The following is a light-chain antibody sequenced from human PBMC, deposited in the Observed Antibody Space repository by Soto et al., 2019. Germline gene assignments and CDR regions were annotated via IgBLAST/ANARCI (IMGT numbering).Light chain of an antibody. CDR2: DAS. CDR3: QQYNSYSKLT. J-gene: IGKJ4*01. V-gene: IGKV1-5*01. CDR1: QSISSW. Sequence: DIQMTQSPSSLSASVGDRVAITCRGSQSISSWLAWDQQKPGKAPKLLIYDASSLESGVPSRFSGSGSGTEFTLTISSLQPDDFATYYCQQYNSYSKLTFGGGTKVDIK.